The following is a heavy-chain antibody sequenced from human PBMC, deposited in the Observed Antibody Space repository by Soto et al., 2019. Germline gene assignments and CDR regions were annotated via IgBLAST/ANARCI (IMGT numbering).Heavy chain of an antibody. CDR2: IYYSGST. CDR1: GGSISSSSYY. CDR3: ARHEAPSGWYFDY. D-gene: IGHD6-19*01. Sequence: SETLSLTCTVSGGSISSSSYYWGWIRQPPGKGLEWIGSIYYSGSTYYNPSLKSRFTISVDTSKNQFSLKLSSVTAADTAVYYCARHEAPSGWYFDYWGQGTLVTVSS. J-gene: IGHJ4*02. V-gene: IGHV4-39*01.